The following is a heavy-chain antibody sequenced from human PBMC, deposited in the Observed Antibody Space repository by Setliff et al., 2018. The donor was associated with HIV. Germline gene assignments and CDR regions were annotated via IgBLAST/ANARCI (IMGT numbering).Heavy chain of an antibody. CDR3: ARDSVGGLSYNFWSYMDV. D-gene: IGHD3-3*01. J-gene: IGHJ6*03. CDR2: IKGDGSET. Sequence: GGSLRLSCESSGFTFNNYWMSWVRQAPGKRPEWVANIKGDGSETYYVDSVKGRFTISRDNAKNSLSLQMNSLRAEDTALYYCARDSVGGLSYNFWSYMDVWGKGTTVTVSS. V-gene: IGHV3-7*03. CDR1: GFTFNNYW.